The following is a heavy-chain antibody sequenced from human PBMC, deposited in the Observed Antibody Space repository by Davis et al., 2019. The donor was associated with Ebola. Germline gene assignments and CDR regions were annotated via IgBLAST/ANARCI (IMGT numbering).Heavy chain of an antibody. CDR2: IKQDGSEK. V-gene: IGHV3-7*01. Sequence: GGSLRLSCAASGFTFSSYWMSWVRQAPGKGLEWVANIKQDGSEKYYVDSVKGRFTISRDNAKNSLYLPMNSLRAEDTAVYYCARDRQDYVWGSYRTRLSYFDYWGQGTLVTVSS. CDR3: ARDRQDYVWGSYRTRLSYFDY. D-gene: IGHD3-16*02. CDR1: GFTFSSYW. J-gene: IGHJ4*02.